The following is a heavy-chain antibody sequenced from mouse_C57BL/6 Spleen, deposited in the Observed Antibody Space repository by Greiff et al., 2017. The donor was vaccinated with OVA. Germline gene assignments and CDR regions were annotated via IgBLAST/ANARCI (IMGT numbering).Heavy chain of an antibody. CDR2: ISLKSDNYAT. D-gene: IGHD1-1*01. CDR1: GFTFSNYW. CDR3: TGRVVADWYFDV. J-gene: IGHJ1*03. V-gene: IGHV6-3*01. Sequence: EVKLLESGGGLVQPGGSMKLSCVASGFTFSNYWMNWVRQSPEKGLEWVAQISLKSDNYATHYAESVKGRFTISRDDSKSRVYLQMNNLRAEDTGIYYCTGRVVADWYFDVWGTGTTVTVSS.